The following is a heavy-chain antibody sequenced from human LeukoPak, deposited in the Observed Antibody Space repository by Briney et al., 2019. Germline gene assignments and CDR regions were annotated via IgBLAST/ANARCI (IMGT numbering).Heavy chain of an antibody. Sequence: SETLSLTCAVYGGSFSGYYWSWIRQPPGKGLEWIGEINHRGSTNYNPPLKSRVTISIYASKKQFSLRLTSGTAADTAVYYCAREMEVGQYDAFDIWGQGEMVTVSS. CDR1: GGSFSGYY. CDR3: AREMEVGQYDAFDI. J-gene: IGHJ3*02. CDR2: INHRGST. V-gene: IGHV4-34*01. D-gene: IGHD1-26*01.